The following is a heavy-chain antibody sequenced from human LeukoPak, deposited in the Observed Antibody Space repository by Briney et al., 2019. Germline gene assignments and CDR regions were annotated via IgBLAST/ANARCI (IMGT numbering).Heavy chain of an antibody. Sequence: PSETLSLTCAVYGGSFSGYYWSWIRQPPGKGLEWIGEINHSGSTNYNPSLKSRVTISVDTSKNQFSLKLSSVTAADTAVYYCARVVGPITHSQYLYNWFDPWGQGTLVTVSS. CDR3: ARVVGPITHSQYLYNWFDP. V-gene: IGHV4-34*01. CDR1: GGSFSGYY. D-gene: IGHD5-12*01. J-gene: IGHJ5*02. CDR2: INHSGST.